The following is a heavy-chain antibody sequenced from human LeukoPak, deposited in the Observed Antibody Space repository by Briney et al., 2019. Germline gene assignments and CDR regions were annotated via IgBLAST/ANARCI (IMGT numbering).Heavy chain of an antibody. CDR2: IYTSGST. J-gene: IGHJ4*02. D-gene: IGHD3-3*01. CDR3: ASRRWGGYYRDY. CDR1: GGSISSGSYY. V-gene: IGHV4-61*02. Sequence: SQTLSLTCTVSGGSISSGSYYWSWIRQPAGKGLEWIGRIYTSGSTNYNPSLKSRVTISVDTSKNQFSLKLSSVTAADTAVYYCASRRWGGYYRDYWGQGTLVTVSS.